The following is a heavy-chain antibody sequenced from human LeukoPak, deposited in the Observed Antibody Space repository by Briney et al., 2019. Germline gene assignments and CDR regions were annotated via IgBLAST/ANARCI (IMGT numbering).Heavy chain of an antibody. CDR1: GYTFTSYY. J-gene: IGHJ4*02. Sequence: ASVKVSCKASGYTFTSYYMHWVRQAPGQGLEWMGIINPSGGSTSYAQKFQGRVTMTRDTSISTAYMELSRLRSDDTAVYYCAREEDYGDYRDWGQGTLVTVSS. D-gene: IGHD4-17*01. V-gene: IGHV1-46*01. CDR3: AREEDYGDYRD. CDR2: INPSGGST.